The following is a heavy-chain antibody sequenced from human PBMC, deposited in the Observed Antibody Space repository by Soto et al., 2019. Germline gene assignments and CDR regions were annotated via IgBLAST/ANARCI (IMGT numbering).Heavy chain of an antibody. V-gene: IGHV4-30-4*02. CDR1: GGSISSGDYY. Sequence: PSETLSLTCTVSGGSISSGDYYWSWIRQPPGKGLEWIGYIYYSGSTYYNPSLKSRVTISVDTSKNQFFLKLTSVTAADTAVYYCANSAFTRLKSWVFDSWGQGTLVTVSS. J-gene: IGHJ5*01. D-gene: IGHD1-7*01. CDR3: ANSAFTRLKSWVFDS. CDR2: IYYSGST.